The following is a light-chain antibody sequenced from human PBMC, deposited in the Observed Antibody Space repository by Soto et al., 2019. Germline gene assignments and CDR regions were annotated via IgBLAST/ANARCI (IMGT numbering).Light chain of an antibody. CDR1: SSDVGAYHY. Sequence: QSALTQPAFVSGSLGQSITISCTGTSSDVGAYHYVSWYQKHPDKVPQLTIYGVSNRPSGVSNRFSGSKSGNTAFLTISGLQAEDEGDYYCSSYTTRSTLVFGTGTKLTVL. J-gene: IGLJ1*01. CDR2: GVS. V-gene: IGLV2-14*01. CDR3: SSYTTRSTLV.